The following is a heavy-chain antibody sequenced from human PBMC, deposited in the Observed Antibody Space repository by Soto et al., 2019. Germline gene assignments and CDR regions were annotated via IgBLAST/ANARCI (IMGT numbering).Heavy chain of an antibody. CDR3: ARRAYYYYGMDV. J-gene: IGHJ6*02. CDR2: IYYSGST. CDR1: GGSISSSSYY. Sequence: SETLSLTCTVSGGSISSSSYYWGWIRQPPGKGLEWIGSIYYSGSTYYNPSLKSRVTISVDTSKNQFSLKLSSVTAADTAVYYCARRAYYYYGMDVWGQGTTVTVSS. V-gene: IGHV4-39*01.